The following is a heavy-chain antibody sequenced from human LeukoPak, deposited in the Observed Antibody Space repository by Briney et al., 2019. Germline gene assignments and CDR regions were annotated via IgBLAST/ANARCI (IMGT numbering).Heavy chain of an antibody. CDR2: IIPILGIA. V-gene: IGHV1-69*02. Sequence: GASVKVSCKTSGGTFSTYSINWVRQAPGQGLEWMGRIIPILGIANYAQKFQGRVTITADKSTSTAYMELSSLRSEDTAVYYCATSKRPNCSGGSCYSGYNWNDEGAQPFDYWGQGTLVTVSS. D-gene: IGHD2-15*01. CDR3: ATSKRPNCSGGSCYSGYNWNDEGAQPFDY. CDR1: GGTFSTYS. J-gene: IGHJ4*02.